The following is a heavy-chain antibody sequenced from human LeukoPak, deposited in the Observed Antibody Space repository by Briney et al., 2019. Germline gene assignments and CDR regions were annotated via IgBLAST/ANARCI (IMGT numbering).Heavy chain of an antibody. CDR1: GFTFRRYE. CDR3: ARVRAVAGGNYFDY. J-gene: IGHJ4*02. D-gene: IGHD6-19*01. V-gene: IGHV3-48*03. Sequence: GGSLRLSCAATGFTFRRYEMNGVRQAPGRGLEWVSYMSSSGSTIYYAGSVKGRFTISRDNAKNSLYLKMNSQRAEDTAVYYCARVRAVAGGNYFDYWGQGTLVTVSS. CDR2: MSSSGSTI.